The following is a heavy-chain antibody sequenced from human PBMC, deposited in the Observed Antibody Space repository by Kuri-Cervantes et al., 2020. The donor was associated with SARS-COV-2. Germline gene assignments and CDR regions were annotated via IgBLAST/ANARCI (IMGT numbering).Heavy chain of an antibody. CDR1: GFTFSSYA. V-gene: IGHV3-48*03. J-gene: IGHJ4*01. CDR3: ATGVNHGGLTIFGVYIPPFDY. CDR2: ISSSGSTI. Sequence: GESLKISCAASGFTFSSYAMNWVRQAPGKGLEWVSYISSSGSTIYYADSVKGRFTISRDNAKNSLYLQMNSLRAEDTAVYYCATGVNHGGLTIFGVYIPPFDYWGQGTLVTVSS. D-gene: IGHD3-3*01.